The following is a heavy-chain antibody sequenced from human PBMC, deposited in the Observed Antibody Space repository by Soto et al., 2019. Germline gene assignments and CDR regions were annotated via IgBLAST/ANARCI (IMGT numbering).Heavy chain of an antibody. CDR3: ARLDMGYSDY. CDR2: IYYSGST. V-gene: IGHV4-59*08. Sequence: SETLSLTCTVSGGSISSYYWSWIRQPPGKGLEWIGYIYYSGSTNYNPSLKSRVTISVDTSKNQFSLKLSSVTAADTAVYYCARLDMGYSDYWGQGTLVTVSS. J-gene: IGHJ4*02. CDR1: GGSISSYY.